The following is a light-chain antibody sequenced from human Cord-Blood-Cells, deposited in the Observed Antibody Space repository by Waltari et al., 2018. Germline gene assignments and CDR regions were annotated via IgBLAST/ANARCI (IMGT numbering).Light chain of an antibody. J-gene: IGLJ1*01. CDR2: DDS. CDR3: SSYTSSSTDV. V-gene: IGLV2-14*03. Sequence: QSALTQPASVSGSPGQSITISCTGTSSDVGGYNYVSWYQQHPGKAPKLMIYDDSNRPSGVSNRFSGSKSGNTAALTISGLQAEDEADYYCSSYTSSSTDVFGTGTKVTVL. CDR1: SSDVGGYNY.